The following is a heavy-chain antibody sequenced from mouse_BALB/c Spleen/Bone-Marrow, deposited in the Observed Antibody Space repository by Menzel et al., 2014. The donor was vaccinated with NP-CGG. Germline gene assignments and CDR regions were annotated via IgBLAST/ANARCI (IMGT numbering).Heavy chain of an antibody. D-gene: IGHD2-4*01. CDR3: ARGGGLRGLYPMDY. CDR1: GFTFSSYA. CDR2: TSSGGGT. J-gene: IGHJ4*01. Sequence: LGGSGGGLVEPGGSLKHSCAGSGFTFSSYAMSWGRQTPEKKLERGASTSSGGGTYYPASVKGRFTISRDNVRNILYLQTSSLRSEDTAMYYCARGGGLRGLYPMDYWGQGTSVTGSS. V-gene: IGHV5-6-5*01.